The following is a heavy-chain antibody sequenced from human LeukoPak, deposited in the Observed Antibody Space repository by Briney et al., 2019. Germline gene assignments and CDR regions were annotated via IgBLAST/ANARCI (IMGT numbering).Heavy chain of an antibody. J-gene: IGHJ4*02. CDR3: AKSAYYDSSGFYREYYFDY. D-gene: IGHD3-22*01. CDR1: RFTFSNYA. Sequence: GGSLRLSCAASRFTFSNYAMSWVRQAPGKGLEWVSTISGSGGSTYYADSVKGRFTISRDNSKNTLHLQMNSLRAENTAVYYCAKSAYYDSSGFYREYYFDYWGQGTLVTVSS. CDR2: ISGSGGST. V-gene: IGHV3-23*01.